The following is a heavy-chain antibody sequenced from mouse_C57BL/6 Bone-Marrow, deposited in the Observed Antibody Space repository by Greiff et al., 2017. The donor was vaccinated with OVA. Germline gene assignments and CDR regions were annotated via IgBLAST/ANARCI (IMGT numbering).Heavy chain of an antibody. CDR1: GYTFTSYG. V-gene: IGHV1-81*01. CDR2: IYPSSGNT. D-gene: IGHD4-1*01. CDR3: RRARITGGY. Sequence: VHLVESGAELARPGASVKLSCKASGYTFTSYGISWVKQRTGQGLEWIGEIYPSSGNTYYNEKFKGKATLTADKSSSTASMELRSLTAEDSAVYFCRRARITGGYWGQGTTLTVSS. J-gene: IGHJ2*01.